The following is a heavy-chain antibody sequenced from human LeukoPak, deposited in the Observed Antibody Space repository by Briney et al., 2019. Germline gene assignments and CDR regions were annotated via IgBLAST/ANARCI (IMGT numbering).Heavy chain of an antibody. V-gene: IGHV3-30*19. CDR3: ARGGEWLDPERTPVDY. Sequence: GGSLRLSCEASGITFRSYGMHWVRQAPGKGLEWVAVISYDGSNKYYADSVKGRFTISRDNSKNTLYLQMNSLRAEDTAVYYCARGGEWLDPERTPVDYWGQGTLVTVS. CDR1: GITFRSYG. D-gene: IGHD6-19*01. J-gene: IGHJ4*02. CDR2: ISYDGSNK.